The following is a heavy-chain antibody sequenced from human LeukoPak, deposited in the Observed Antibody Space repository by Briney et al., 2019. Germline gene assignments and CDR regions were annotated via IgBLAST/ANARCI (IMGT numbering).Heavy chain of an antibody. D-gene: IGHD3-22*01. CDR2: ISSSGGSI. Sequence: PGGSLRLSCAASGFTVSSNYMSWVRQAPGKGLEWVSYISSSGGSIYYVDSVKGRFTISRDNAKNSLYLQMNSLRAEDTAVYYCASSDYYDSSGYASWGQGTLVTVSS. V-gene: IGHV3-11*01. CDR1: GFTVSSNY. CDR3: ASSDYYDSSGYAS. J-gene: IGHJ5*02.